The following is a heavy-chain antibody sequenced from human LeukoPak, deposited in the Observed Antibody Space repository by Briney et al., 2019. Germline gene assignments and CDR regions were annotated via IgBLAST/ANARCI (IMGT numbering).Heavy chain of an antibody. CDR3: ARGDDLLLFDY. CDR2: ISGNGDTT. CDR1: GFNFSVYG. D-gene: IGHD2/OR15-2a*01. Sequence: GGSLRLSCAASGFNFSVYGMHWVRQAPGKGLESVCAISGNGDTTYYEKSVKGRFTISRDNSKNTLYLQMGGLRTEDMAVYYCARGDDLLLFDYWGQGTLVTVSS. V-gene: IGHV3-64*01. J-gene: IGHJ4*02.